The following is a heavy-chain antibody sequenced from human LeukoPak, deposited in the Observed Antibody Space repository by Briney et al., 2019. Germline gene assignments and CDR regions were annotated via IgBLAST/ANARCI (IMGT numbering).Heavy chain of an antibody. J-gene: IGHJ5*02. CDR1: GGTFSSYA. V-gene: IGHV1-69*04. D-gene: IGHD4-17*01. Sequence: GASVKVSCKASGGTFSSYAISRVRQAPGQGLEWMGRIIPILGIANYAQKFQGRVTITADKSTSTAYMELSSLRSEDTAVYYCARDRDPTVTKSCWFDPWGQGTLVTVSS. CDR3: ARDRDPTVTKSCWFDP. CDR2: IIPILGIA.